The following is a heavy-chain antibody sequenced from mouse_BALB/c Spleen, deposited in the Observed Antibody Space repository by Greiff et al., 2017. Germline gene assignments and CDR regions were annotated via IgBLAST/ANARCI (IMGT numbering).Heavy chain of an antibody. CDR1: GFTFSSFG. V-gene: IGHV5-17*02. CDR2: ISSGSSTI. J-gene: IGHJ3*01. Sequence: EVKLVESGGGLVQPGGSRKLSCAASGFTFSSFGMHWVRQAPEKGLEWVAYISSGSSTIYYADTVKGRFTISRDNPKNTLFLQMTSLRSEDTAMYYCARSSGTASSWFAYWGQGTLVTVSA. D-gene: IGHD4-1*01. CDR3: ARSSGTASSWFAY.